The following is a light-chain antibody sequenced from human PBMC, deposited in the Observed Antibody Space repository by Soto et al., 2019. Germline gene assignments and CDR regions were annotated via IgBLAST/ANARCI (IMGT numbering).Light chain of an antibody. CDR2: GSR. Sequence: QSVLTQPPSVSWAPGQTVTISCTGISSNIGAGYDVHWYQQLSGTAPKLLMYGSRNRPSGVPDRFSGSKSGTSASLAITGLQAEDEADYYCQSYDSSLGGNYVFGTGTKVTVL. CDR3: QSYDSSLGGNYV. J-gene: IGLJ1*01. CDR1: SSNIGAGYD. V-gene: IGLV1-40*01.